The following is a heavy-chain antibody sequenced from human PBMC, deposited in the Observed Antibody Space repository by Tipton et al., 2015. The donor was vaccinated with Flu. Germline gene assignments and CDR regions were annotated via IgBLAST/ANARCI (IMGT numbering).Heavy chain of an antibody. CDR2: IYSTGTT. V-gene: IGHV4-4*07. CDR3: AKVSRSGTSRAGYCDY. D-gene: IGHD1-7*01. Sequence: TLSLTCTVSAGSISTYFWSWIRQPAGTGLEWIGRIYSTGTTNYNPSLNSRVTMSVDTSKNQFSLKQSSVTAADTSVYYCAKVSRSGTSRAGYCDYWGPGTLVSVTS. J-gene: IGHJ4*02. CDR1: AGSISTYF.